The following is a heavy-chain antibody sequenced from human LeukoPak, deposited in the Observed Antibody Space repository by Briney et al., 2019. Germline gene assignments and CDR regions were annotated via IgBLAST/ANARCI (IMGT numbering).Heavy chain of an antibody. J-gene: IGHJ6*02. V-gene: IGHV4-59*01. D-gene: IGHD2-2*01. CDR3: AREDCSGTSCSEYV. Sequence: PSETLSLTCTVSGDSISSYCWSWIRQSPGKGLEWIGYIYYSGSTNYNPSLKSRVTISVDTSKNQFSLKLSSVTAADTAVYYCAREDCSGTSCSEYVWGQGTTVTVSS. CDR1: GDSISSYC. CDR2: IYYSGST.